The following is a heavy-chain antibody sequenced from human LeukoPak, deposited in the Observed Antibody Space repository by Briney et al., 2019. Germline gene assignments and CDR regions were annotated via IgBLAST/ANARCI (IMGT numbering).Heavy chain of an antibody. J-gene: IGHJ3*02. V-gene: IGHV1-69*06. D-gene: IGHD3-10*02. CDR2: IIPIFGTA. CDR3: ARALVRGAFDI. CDR1: GGTFSSYA. Sequence: ASVKVSCKASGGTFSSYAIGWVRQAPGQGLEWMGGIIPIFGTANYAQKFQGRVTITADKSTSTAYMELSSLRSEDTAVYYCARALVRGAFDIWGQGTMVTVSS.